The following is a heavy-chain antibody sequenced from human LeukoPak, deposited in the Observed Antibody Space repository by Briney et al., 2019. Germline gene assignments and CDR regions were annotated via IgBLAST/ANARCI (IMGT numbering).Heavy chain of an antibody. V-gene: IGHV3-21*01. CDR3: ASERVTGEMATLFGAFDI. CDR1: GFTFSSYS. CDR2: ISSSSSYI. J-gene: IGHJ3*02. D-gene: IGHD5-24*01. Sequence: GGSLTLSCAASGFTFSSYSMNWVRQAPGKGLEWVSSISSSSSYIYYADSVKGRFTISRDNAKNSLYLQMNSLRAEDTAVYYCASERVTGEMATLFGAFDIWGQGTMVTVSS.